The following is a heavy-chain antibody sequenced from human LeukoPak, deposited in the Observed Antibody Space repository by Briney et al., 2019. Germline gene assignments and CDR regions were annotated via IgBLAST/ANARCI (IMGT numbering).Heavy chain of an antibody. D-gene: IGHD2-15*01. CDR3: ARYSGNPAPNYCYGMDV. CDR1: GFTFSSYG. Sequence: GGSLRLSCAASGFTFSSYGMHWVRQAPGKGLKWVAVIWYDGINKDYADSVRGRFTISRDNSKNTLYLQMNSLRAEDTAVYYCARYSGNPAPNYCYGMDVWGQGTTVIVSS. J-gene: IGHJ6*02. CDR2: IWYDGINK. V-gene: IGHV3-33*01.